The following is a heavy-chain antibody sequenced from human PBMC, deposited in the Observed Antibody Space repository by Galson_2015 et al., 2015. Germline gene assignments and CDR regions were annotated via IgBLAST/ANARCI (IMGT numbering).Heavy chain of an antibody. J-gene: IGHJ6*02. V-gene: IGHV1-58*01. CDR1: GFTITNSA. D-gene: IGHD2-15*01. CDR3: AKGVEIYYYGIDV. Sequence: SVKVSCKASGFTITNSAVQWVRQARGQRLEWIGWIAVGSGNTKYAQKFQERVTITRDKSTSTAYMVLSSLRSEDTAMYYCAKGVEIYYYGIDVWGQGTTVTVSS. CDR2: IAVGSGNT.